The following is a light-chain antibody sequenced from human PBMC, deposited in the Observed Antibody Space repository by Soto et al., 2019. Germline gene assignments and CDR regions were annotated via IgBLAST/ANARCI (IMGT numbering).Light chain of an antibody. Sequence: EIVLTQSPGTLSLSPGERATLSCRASQSVRSSLLAWYQQKPGQAPRLLIYGASARATGIPDRFSGSGSGTDFTLTISRLEPEDFAVYYCQQYGSSPVAFGQRTKVDI. CDR2: GAS. CDR1: QSVRSSL. J-gene: IGKJ1*01. CDR3: QQYGSSPVA. V-gene: IGKV3-20*01.